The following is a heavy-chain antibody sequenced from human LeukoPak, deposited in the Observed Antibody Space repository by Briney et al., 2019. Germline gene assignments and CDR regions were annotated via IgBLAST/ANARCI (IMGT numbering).Heavy chain of an antibody. V-gene: IGHV3-21*01. D-gene: IGHD2-15*01. CDR3: VRGYCSGGSCYSLIGY. CDR2: ISGSSSHI. Sequence: GGSLRLSWAASGFTFSSYAMNWVRQAPGEGLEWVSFISGSSSHIYYADSVKGRFTISRDNAKNSLYLQMNSLRAEDTAVYSCVRGYCSGGSCYSLIGYWGQGTLVTVSS. CDR1: GFTFSSYA. J-gene: IGHJ4*02.